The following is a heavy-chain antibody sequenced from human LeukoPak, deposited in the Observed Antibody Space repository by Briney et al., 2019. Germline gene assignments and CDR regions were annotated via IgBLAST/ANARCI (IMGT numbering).Heavy chain of an antibody. CDR2: INSSGGST. CDR1: GYTFTSYY. Sequence: ASVKVSCKASGYTFTSYYMHWVRQAPGQGLEWMGIINSSGGSTSYAQNFQGSVTMTTDTSTSTVYMEMSNLRSDDTVVSYSARDSAKYHLLYGHYYYYGMDVWGQQATVTVSS. V-gene: IGHV1-46*01. CDR3: ARDSAKYHLLYGHYYYYGMDV. D-gene: IGHD2-2*02. J-gene: IGHJ6*02.